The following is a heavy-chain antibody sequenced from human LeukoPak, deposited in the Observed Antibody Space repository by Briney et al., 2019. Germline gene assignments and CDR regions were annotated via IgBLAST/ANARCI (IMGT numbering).Heavy chain of an antibody. CDR2: IYYSGST. CDR1: GGSISSSSYY. V-gene: IGHV4-39*01. J-gene: IGHJ4*02. CDR3: ANFGVVIR. D-gene: IGHD3-3*01. Sequence: SETLSLSCTVSGGSISSSSYYWGWIRQPPGKGLEWIGSIYYSGSTYYNPSLKSRVTISVDTSKNQFSLKLSSVTAADTAVYYCANFGVVIRWGQGTLVTVSS.